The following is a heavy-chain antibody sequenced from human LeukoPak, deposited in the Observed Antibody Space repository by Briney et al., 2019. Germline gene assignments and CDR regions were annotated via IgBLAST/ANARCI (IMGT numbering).Heavy chain of an antibody. Sequence: PGGSLRLSCAASGFTFSNYEMNWVRQAPGKGLEWVSYISSSSSTIYYADSVKGRFTISRDNAKNSLYLQMNSLRAEDTAVYYCARDPYGDYETYYYYYYYMDVWGKGTTVTVSS. D-gene: IGHD4-17*01. J-gene: IGHJ6*03. CDR3: ARDPYGDYETYYYYYYYMDV. CDR1: GFTFSNYE. CDR2: ISSSSSTI. V-gene: IGHV3-48*01.